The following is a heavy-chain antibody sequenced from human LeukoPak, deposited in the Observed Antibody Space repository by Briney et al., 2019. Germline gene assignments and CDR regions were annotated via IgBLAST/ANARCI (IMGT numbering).Heavy chain of an antibody. J-gene: IGHJ5*02. V-gene: IGHV4-34*01. CDR3: ARAPYSSGWYFWFDP. CDR2: INHSGST. Sequence: XETLSLTCAVYGGSFSGYYWSWIRQPPGKGLEWIGEINHSGSTNYNPTLKSRVTISVDTSKDHFSLKLSSVTAADTAVYYCARAPYSSGWYFWFDPWGQGTLVTVSS. CDR1: GGSFSGYY. D-gene: IGHD6-19*01.